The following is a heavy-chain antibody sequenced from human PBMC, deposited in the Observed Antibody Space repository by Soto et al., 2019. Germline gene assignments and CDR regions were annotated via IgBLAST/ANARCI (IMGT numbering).Heavy chain of an antibody. Sequence: ASVKVSCKASGYTFTSYDINWVRQATGQGLEWMGWMNPNSGNTGYAQKFQGRVTMTRNTSISTAYMELSSLRSEDTAVYYCAREFSSAAAGTFDYWGQGTLVTVSS. D-gene: IGHD6-13*01. V-gene: IGHV1-8*01. J-gene: IGHJ4*02. CDR2: MNPNSGNT. CDR1: GYTFTSYD. CDR3: AREFSSAAAGTFDY.